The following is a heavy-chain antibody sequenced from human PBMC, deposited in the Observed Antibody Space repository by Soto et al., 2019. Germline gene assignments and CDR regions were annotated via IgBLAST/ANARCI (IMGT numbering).Heavy chain of an antibody. Sequence: GGSLRLSCAASGFTFSSYSMNWVRQAPGKGLEWVSYISSSSSTIYYADSVKGRFTISRDNARNSLYLQMNSLRAEDTAVYYCARDYGGEQWLDDRPYFDYWGQGTLVTVSS. CDR3: ARDYGGEQWLDDRPYFDY. V-gene: IGHV3-48*01. D-gene: IGHD6-19*01. CDR2: ISSSSSTI. J-gene: IGHJ4*02. CDR1: GFTFSSYS.